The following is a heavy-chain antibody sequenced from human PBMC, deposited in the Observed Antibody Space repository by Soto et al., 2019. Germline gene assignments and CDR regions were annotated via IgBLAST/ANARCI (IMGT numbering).Heavy chain of an antibody. V-gene: IGHV5-51*01. Sequence: GESLKISCKGSGYTFTNYWIVWVRQIPGKGLEWMGIIYPGDSDTRYSPSFQGQVTISADRSISTAYLQWSSLKASDTGMYYCAIFPTLTDYFVHRRDVWVSGTTVTVT. D-gene: IGHD4-17*01. J-gene: IGHJ6*02. CDR1: GYTFTNYW. CDR2: IYPGDSDT. CDR3: AIFPTLTDYFVHRRDV.